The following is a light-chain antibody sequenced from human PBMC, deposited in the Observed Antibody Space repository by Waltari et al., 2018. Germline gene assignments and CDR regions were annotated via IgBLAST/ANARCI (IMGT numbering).Light chain of an antibody. CDR2: AAS. V-gene: IGKV1-6*01. Sequence: AIQMTQSPSSLSTFLGDRVTITCRASQDIRNDLGWYQQKSGKAPKLLIYAASSLQSGAPSRFSGSGSGTDFTLTISGLQPGDFATFYCLQDYSYPYTFGQGTKLEIK. J-gene: IGKJ2*01. CDR3: LQDYSYPYT. CDR1: QDIRND.